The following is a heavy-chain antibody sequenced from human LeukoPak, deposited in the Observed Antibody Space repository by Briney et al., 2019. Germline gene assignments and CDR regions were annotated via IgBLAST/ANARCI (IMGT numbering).Heavy chain of an antibody. CDR2: ISSSSSYI. CDR1: GFTFSSYS. V-gene: IGHV3-21*01. Sequence: NPGGSLRLSCAASGFTFSSYSMNWVRQAPGKGLEWVSSISSSSSYIYYADSVKGRFTISRDNAKNSLYLQMNSLRAEDTAVYYCARTHSGSYSIRVRGQGLGYWGQGTLVTVSS. CDR3: ARTHSGSYSIRVRGQGLGY. J-gene: IGHJ4*02. D-gene: IGHD1-26*01.